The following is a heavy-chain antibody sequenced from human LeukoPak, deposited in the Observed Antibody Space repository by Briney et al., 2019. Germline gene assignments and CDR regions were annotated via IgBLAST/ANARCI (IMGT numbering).Heavy chain of an antibody. CDR1: GLTFSSSA. D-gene: IGHD3/OR15-3a*01. CDR2: IDGSGKTR. V-gene: IGHV3-23*01. CDR3: AKVATWTYYDS. J-gene: IGHJ4*02. Sequence: PGGSLRLSCAASGLTFSSSAMGWVRQAPGKGLGWVSDIDGSGKTRYYADSVKGRFTISRDNSKNTLYLQLTSLRVDDTAVYYCAKVATWTYYDSWGQGTLVTVSS.